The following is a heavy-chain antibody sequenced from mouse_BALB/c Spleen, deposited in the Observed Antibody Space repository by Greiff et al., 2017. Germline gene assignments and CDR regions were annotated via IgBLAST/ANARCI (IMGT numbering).Heavy chain of an antibody. CDR1: GFTFSSYA. J-gene: IGHJ4*01. D-gene: IGHD1-1*01. CDR3: ARALYGSSYSNYAMDY. CDR2: ISSGGST. Sequence: EVMLVESGGGLVKPGGSLKLSCAASGFTFSSYAMSWVRQTPEKRLEWVASISSGGSTYYPDSVKGRFTISRDNARNILYLQMSSLRSEDTAMYYCARALYGSSYSNYAMDYWGQGTSVTVSS. V-gene: IGHV5-6-5*01.